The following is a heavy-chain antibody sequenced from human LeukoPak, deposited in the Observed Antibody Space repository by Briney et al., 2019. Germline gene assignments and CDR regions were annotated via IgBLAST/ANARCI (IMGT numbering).Heavy chain of an antibody. CDR3: AKAPYGYGSYFDS. D-gene: IGHD5-18*01. CDR2: IWYDGRDK. Sequence: GGSLRLSCAASGFTFSGCGMHWVRQAPGKGLEWVAFIWYDGRDKYYADSVKGQFTISRDNSKNTLYLQMNSLRAEDTAVYSCAKAPYGYGSYFDSWGPGTLVTVSS. V-gene: IGHV3-30*02. J-gene: IGHJ4*02. CDR1: GFTFSGCG.